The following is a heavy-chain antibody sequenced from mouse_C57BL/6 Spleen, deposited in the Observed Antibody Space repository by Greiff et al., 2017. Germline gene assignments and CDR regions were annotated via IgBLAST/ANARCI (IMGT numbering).Heavy chain of an antibody. V-gene: IGHV1-54*01. CDR2: INPGRGGT. CDR1: GYAFTNSF. D-gene: IGHD2-3*01. J-gene: IGHJ1*03. Sequence: QVQLQQSGAELLRSRTLAMVSSKASGYAFTNSFIEWVMQRPGQGLAWIGVINPGRGGTNYTEKFKGKATLTVDTSSSTAYLQLSSLTSEDSAVYFCATSDDGYPRYFHGRGTGDTVTAS. CDR3: ATSDDGYPRYFHG.